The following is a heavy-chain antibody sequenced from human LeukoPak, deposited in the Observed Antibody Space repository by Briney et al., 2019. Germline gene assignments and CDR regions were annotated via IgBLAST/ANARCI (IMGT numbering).Heavy chain of an antibody. CDR3: ASSRDDFWSGYRNWFDP. CDR2: IIPIFGTA. CDR1: GGTFSSYA. J-gene: IGHJ5*02. Sequence: SVKVSCKASGGTFSSYAISWVRQAPGQGLEWMGRIIPIFGTANYAQKFQGRVTITADKSTSTAYMELSSLRSEDTAVYYCASSRDDFWSGYRNWFDPWGQGTLVTVSS. D-gene: IGHD3-3*01. V-gene: IGHV1-69*06.